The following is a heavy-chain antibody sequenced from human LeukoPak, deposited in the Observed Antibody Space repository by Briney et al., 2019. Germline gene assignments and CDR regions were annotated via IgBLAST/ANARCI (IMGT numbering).Heavy chain of an antibody. D-gene: IGHD3-16*01. CDR2: IKPDGSDV. J-gene: IGHJ4*02. Sequence: GGSPRLSCAASGFTFSTFWMSWVRQAPGEGPEWVANIKPDGSDVHYVDSVKGRFTISRDNAKNSLFLQMNSLRAEDTAVYYCARGGGHSLWGQGTLVTVSS. V-gene: IGHV3-7*03. CDR1: GFTFSTFW. CDR3: ARGGGHSL.